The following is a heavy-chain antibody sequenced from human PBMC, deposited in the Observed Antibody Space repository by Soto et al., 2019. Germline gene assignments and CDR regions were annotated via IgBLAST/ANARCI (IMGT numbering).Heavy chain of an antibody. J-gene: IGHJ4*02. V-gene: IGHV4-4*07. Sequence: PSETLSLTCTVSGASMTNYHWNWVRQSAGGGLEYIGRVSGTGSPDYNPSLKSRVTISVDTSKNQFSLKVASVTAADTAVYYCARGVVRRVIIQYTSFFDSWGLGTLVTVSS. CDR3: ARGVVRRVIIQYTSFFDS. CDR2: VSGTGSP. CDR1: GASMTNYH. D-gene: IGHD3-10*01.